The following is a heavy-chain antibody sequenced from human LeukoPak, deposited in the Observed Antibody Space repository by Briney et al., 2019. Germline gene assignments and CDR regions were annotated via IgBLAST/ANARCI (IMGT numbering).Heavy chain of an antibody. CDR1: GGSISSYY. CDR2: IYYSGST. V-gene: IGHV4-59*01. D-gene: IGHD7-27*01. Sequence: ASETLSLTCTVSGGSISSYYWSWIRRPPGKGLEWIGYIYYSGSTNYNPSLKSRVTISVDTSKNQFSLKLSSVTAADAAVYYCAMTSTYWGYFDYWGQGTLVTVSS. J-gene: IGHJ4*02. CDR3: AMTSTYWGYFDY.